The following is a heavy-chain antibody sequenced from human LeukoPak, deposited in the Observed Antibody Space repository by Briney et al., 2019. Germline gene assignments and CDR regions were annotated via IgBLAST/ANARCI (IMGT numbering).Heavy chain of an antibody. V-gene: IGHV3-30*02. J-gene: IGHJ4*02. CDR1: GFTFSSYD. CDR3: AKNPAKMQLYYFDY. CDR2: IGFDGSNK. Sequence: GGSLRLSCAASGFTFSSYDMHWVRQAPGKGLEWVPFIGFDGSNKYYADSVKGRFTISRDNSKDTLFLQMSSLRPEDTAVYYCAKNPAKMQLYYFDYWGQGTLVTVSS. D-gene: IGHD5-18*01.